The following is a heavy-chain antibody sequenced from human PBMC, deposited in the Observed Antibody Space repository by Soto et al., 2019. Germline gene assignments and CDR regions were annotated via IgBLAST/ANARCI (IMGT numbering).Heavy chain of an antibody. D-gene: IGHD1-1*01. CDR3: AAVRQHYFDF. V-gene: IGHV4-31*03. Sequence: QVQLQESGPGLVKPSQTLSLTCTVSGGSISSGAYYWSWLRQHPGKGLEWIGYIYYSGSTYSNPSLKSRVAISVDKSKNQFSLKLSSVTAADTAVYYCAAVRQHYFDFWGQGTLVTVSS. CDR2: IYYSGST. J-gene: IGHJ4*02. CDR1: GGSISSGAYY.